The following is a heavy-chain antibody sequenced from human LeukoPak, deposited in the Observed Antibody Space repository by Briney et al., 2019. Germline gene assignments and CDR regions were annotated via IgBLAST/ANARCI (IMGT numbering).Heavy chain of an antibody. J-gene: IGHJ4*02. CDR3: ASLNWPPGDFDY. Sequence: SETLSLTCTVSRGSVSRSTYYWGWIRQPPGKGLEWIGSIYYSGSTYYNPSLKSRVTISVDTSNNQFSLSLTSVTAAGTAVYYCASLNWPPGDFDYWGQGTLVTVSS. CDR1: RGSVSRSTYY. CDR2: IYYSGST. V-gene: IGHV4-39*01.